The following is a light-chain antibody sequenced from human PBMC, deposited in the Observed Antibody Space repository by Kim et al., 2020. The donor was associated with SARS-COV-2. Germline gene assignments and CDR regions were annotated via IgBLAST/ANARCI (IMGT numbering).Light chain of an antibody. CDR1: QSLLHSNGYNY. Sequence: DIVMTQSPLSLPVTPGEPASISCRSSQSLLHSNGYNYLDWYLQKQGQSPQLLIYLGSNRASGVPDRFSGSGSGTDFTLKISRVEAEDVGVYYCMQALQTQFGQGTKVDIK. CDR2: LGS. J-gene: IGKJ1*01. V-gene: IGKV2-28*01. CDR3: MQALQTQ.